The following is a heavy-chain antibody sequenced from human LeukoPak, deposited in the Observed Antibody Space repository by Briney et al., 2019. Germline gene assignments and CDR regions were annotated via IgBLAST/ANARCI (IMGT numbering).Heavy chain of an antibody. J-gene: IGHJ4*02. D-gene: IGHD4-17*01. CDR1: GGSISSYY. V-gene: IGHV4-4*07. CDR3: AREQPRPRRTVTLYYFDY. Sequence: ASETLSLTCTVSGGSISSYYWSWIRQPAGKGLEWIGRIYTSGSTNYNPSLKSRATMSVDTSKNQFSLRLSSVTAADTAVYYCAREQPRPRRTVTLYYFDYWGQGTLVTVSS. CDR2: IYTSGST.